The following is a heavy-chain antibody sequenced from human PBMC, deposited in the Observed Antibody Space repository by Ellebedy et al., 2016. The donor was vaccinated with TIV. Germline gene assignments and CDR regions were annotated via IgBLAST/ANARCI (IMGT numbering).Heavy chain of an antibody. CDR2: IYHSGDT. CDR1: GGSITNSGDY. V-gene: IGHV4-39*01. CDR3: ATARRDPLYYGVDV. J-gene: IGHJ6*02. D-gene: IGHD6-13*01. Sequence: MPSETLSLTCTVSGGSITNSGDYLGWIRQPPGMGLEWIGSIYHSGDTYYNPSLKGRVTLSVDPSENQFSLKLRSVTAADTAVYYCATARRDPLYYGVDVWGRGTTVTVSS.